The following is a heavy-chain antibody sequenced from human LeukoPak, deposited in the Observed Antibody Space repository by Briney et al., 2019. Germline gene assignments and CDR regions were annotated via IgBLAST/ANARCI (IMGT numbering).Heavy chain of an antibody. CDR2: ISGSGGST. J-gene: IGHJ4*02. CDR1: GFTFSRNG. Sequence: GGSLRLSCAASGFTFSRNGMTWVRQAPGKGLEWVSAISGSGGSTYCADSVKGRFTISRDNSKNTLYLQMNSLRAEDTAVYYCAKFTSSGYYAAPIDYWGQGTLVTVSS. V-gene: IGHV3-23*01. CDR3: AKFTSSGYYAAPIDY. D-gene: IGHD3-22*01.